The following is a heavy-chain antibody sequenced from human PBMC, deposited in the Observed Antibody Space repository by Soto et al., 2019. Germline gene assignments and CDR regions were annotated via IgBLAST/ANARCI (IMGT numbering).Heavy chain of an antibody. Sequence: QVQLQQWGAGLLKPSETLSLTCAVYGGSFSGYYWTWIRQPPGTGLEWIGEINHSGSTNYNPSLKSRVTISVATSLHQSLLKLTSVPVAATAVYYCASDKITGLLDYWGQGTLVTVSS. CDR2: INHSGST. CDR3: ASDKITGLLDY. CDR1: GGSFSGYY. J-gene: IGHJ4*02. V-gene: IGHV4-34*01.